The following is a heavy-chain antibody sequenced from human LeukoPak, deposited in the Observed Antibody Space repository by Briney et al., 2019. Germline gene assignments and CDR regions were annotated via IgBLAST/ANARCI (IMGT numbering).Heavy chain of an antibody. V-gene: IGHV3-7*03. J-gene: IGHJ4*02. CDR2: IEQDGGEK. D-gene: IGHD2/OR15-2a*01. CDR1: GFTFSSYS. Sequence: GGSLRLSSAASGFTFSSYSMNWVRRAPGKGLEWVANIEQDGGEKYYVDSVKGRFTISRDNAKNSLYLQMNSLRAEDTAVYYCARDVSNPPYFDYWGQGTLVTVSS. CDR3: ARDVSNPPYFDY.